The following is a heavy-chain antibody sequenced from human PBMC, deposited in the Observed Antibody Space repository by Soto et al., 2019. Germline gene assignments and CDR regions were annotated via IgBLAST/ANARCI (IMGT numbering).Heavy chain of an antibody. CDR2: ISGSGGST. V-gene: IGHV3-23*01. CDR3: ARGFYGSVSYYNVPQFVP. Sequence: GGSLRLSCAASGFTFSSYAMSWVRQAPGKGLEWVSAISGSGGSTYYADSVKGRFTISRDNSKNTLYLQMNSLRAEDTAVYYCARGFYGSVSYYNVPQFVPWGQGTLVT. J-gene: IGHJ5*02. CDR1: GFTFSSYA. D-gene: IGHD3-10*01.